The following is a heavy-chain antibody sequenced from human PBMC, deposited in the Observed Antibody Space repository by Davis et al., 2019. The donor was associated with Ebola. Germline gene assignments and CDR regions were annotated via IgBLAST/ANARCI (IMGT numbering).Heavy chain of an antibody. J-gene: IGHJ4*02. D-gene: IGHD6-13*01. V-gene: IGHV4-34*01. CDR1: GFTFSTYA. Sequence: GSLRLSCAASGFTFSTYAMGWIRQAPGKGPEWIGDIDHSGDTKYNPSLKSRVTLSVDSSKNQFSLKLDSVTAADTGVYYCARGNSKPAAGTGYFFDFWGQGTLVTVSS. CDR3: ARGNSKPAAGTGYFFDF. CDR2: IDHSGDT.